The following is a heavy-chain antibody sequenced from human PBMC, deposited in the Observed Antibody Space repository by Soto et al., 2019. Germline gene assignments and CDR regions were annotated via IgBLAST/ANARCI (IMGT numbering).Heavy chain of an antibody. CDR3: ARGHSARSGYYDVA. D-gene: IGHD3-22*01. CDR1: GSSISSSGYY. V-gene: IGHV4-61*05. CDR2: IYYSGST. J-gene: IGHJ5*02. Sequence: SETLSLTCTVSGSSISSSGYYWGWIRQPPGRGLEWIGYIYYSGSTYYNPSLTGRVIMSGDTSKNQFFLRLSSVTAADTGVYYCARGHSARSGYYDVAWGKGIQVTVSS.